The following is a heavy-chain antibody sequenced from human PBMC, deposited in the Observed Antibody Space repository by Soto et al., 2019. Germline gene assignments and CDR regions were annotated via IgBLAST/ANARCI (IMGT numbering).Heavy chain of an antibody. J-gene: IGHJ2*01. D-gene: IGHD4-17*01. Sequence: QVQLQESGPGLVKPSQTLSLTCTVSGGSISRGGYYWSWIRQHPGQGLEWIEYIYYSGSTYYNPSLKSRVTISVDTSKNQFSLKLSSVTAADTAVYYCATYYWGATVTNWYFDLWGRGTLVTVSS. CDR2: IYYSGST. CDR3: ATYYWGATVTNWYFDL. CDR1: GGSISRGGYY. V-gene: IGHV4-31*03.